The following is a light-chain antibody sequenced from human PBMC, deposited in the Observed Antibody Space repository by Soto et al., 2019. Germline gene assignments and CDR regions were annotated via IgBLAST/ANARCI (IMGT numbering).Light chain of an antibody. Sequence: QSVLTQPPSASGTPGQRVTISCSGSTSNIGSNTVNWYQQLPGSASKLLMYSTNQRPSGVPDRFSGSKSGTSASLAISGVQSEDEADYYCEACDGSLNYVLFGGGTKVTVL. CDR2: STN. CDR3: EACDGSLNYVL. V-gene: IGLV1-44*01. J-gene: IGLJ2*01. CDR1: TSNIGSNT.